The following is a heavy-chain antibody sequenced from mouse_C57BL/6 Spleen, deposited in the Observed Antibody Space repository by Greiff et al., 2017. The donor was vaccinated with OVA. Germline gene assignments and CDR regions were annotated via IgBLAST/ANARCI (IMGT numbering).Heavy chain of an antibody. CDR2: INPYNGGT. CDR3: ARGRAARAMDY. CDR1: GYTFTDYY. D-gene: IGHD3-1*01. J-gene: IGHJ4*01. Sequence: EVQLQQSGPVLVKPGASVKMSCKASGYTFTDYYMNWVKQSHGKSLEWIGVINPYNGGTSYNQKFKGKATLTVDKSSSTAYMELNSLTSEDSAVYYCARGRAARAMDYWGQGTSVTVSS. V-gene: IGHV1-19*01.